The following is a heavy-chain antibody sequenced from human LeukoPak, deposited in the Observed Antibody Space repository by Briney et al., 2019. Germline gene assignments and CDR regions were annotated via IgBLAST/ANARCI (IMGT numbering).Heavy chain of an antibody. J-gene: IGHJ6*02. Sequence: PGGSLRLSCAGSGLTFSLYNMHWVRQAPGKGLEWVALISFGGSPTYYADSVRGRFTISRDNSKNTLFLQMSSLKAEDTAVYYCAREGASNGYHYGMDVWGQGTTVSVSS. CDR2: ISFGGSPT. CDR1: GLTFSLYN. D-gene: IGHD5-12*01. CDR3: AREGASNGYHYGMDV. V-gene: IGHV3-30*04.